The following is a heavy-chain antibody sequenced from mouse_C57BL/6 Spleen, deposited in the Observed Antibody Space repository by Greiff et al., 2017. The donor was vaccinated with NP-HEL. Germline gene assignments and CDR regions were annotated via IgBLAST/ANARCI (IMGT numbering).Heavy chain of an antibody. Sequence: VKLMESGAELVKPGASVKISCKASGYAFSSYWMNWVKQRPGKGLEWIGQIYPGDGDTNYNGKFKGKATLTADKSSSTAYMQLSSLTSEDSAVYFCARWGGYSDYFDYWGQGTTLTVSS. CDR3: ARWGGYSDYFDY. J-gene: IGHJ2*01. V-gene: IGHV1-80*01. CDR2: IYPGDGDT. CDR1: GYAFSSYW. D-gene: IGHD2-3*01.